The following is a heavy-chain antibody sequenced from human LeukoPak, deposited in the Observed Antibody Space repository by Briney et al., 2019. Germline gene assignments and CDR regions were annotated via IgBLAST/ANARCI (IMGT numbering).Heavy chain of an antibody. V-gene: IGHV3-23*01. CDR3: AKAGIGVVGYFDY. CDR1: GFTFNSYA. D-gene: IGHD6-19*01. CDR2: IRGSGGGT. J-gene: IGHJ4*02. Sequence: PGGSLRLSCAASGFTFNSYAMSWVRQAPGKGLEWVSAIRGSGGGTYYADSVKGRFTISRDNSKNTLYLQMNSPRDEDTALYYCAKAGIGVVGYFDYWGPGTLVTVSS.